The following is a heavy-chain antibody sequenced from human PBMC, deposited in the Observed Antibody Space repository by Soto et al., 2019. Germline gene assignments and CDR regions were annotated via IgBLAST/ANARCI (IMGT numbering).Heavy chain of an antibody. CDR2: ISAYNGNT. D-gene: IGHD2-2*01. CDR3: ARPRQSQLPLDAFDI. V-gene: IGHV1-18*01. CDR1: GYTFTSYG. Sequence: ASVKVSCKASGYTFTSYGISWVRQAPGQGLEWMGWISAYNGNTNYAQKLQGRVTMTTDTSTSTAYMELRSLRSDDTAVYYCARPRQSQLPLDAFDIWGQGTMVTVSS. J-gene: IGHJ3*02.